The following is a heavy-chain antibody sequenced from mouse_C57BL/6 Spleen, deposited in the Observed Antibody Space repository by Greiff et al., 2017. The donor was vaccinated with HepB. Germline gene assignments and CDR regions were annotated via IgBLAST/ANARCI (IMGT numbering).Heavy chain of an antibody. D-gene: IGHD1-1*01. CDR2: IYPRSGNT. V-gene: IGHV1-81*01. Sequence: QVQLQQSGAELARPGASVKLSCKASGYTFTSYGISWVKQRTGQGLEWIGEIYPRSGNTYYNEKFKGKATLTADKSSSTAYMELRSLTSEDSAVYLCARGEAFITTVVATNLDVGGTGTTVTVSS. CDR3: ARGEAFITTVVATNLDV. CDR1: GYTFTSYG. J-gene: IGHJ1*03.